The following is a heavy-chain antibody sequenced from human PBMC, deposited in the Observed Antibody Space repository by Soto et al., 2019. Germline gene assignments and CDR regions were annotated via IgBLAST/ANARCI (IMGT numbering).Heavy chain of an antibody. CDR1: GGTFSSYA. CDR2: IIPIFGTA. D-gene: IGHD6-13*01. V-gene: IGHV1-69*01. Sequence: QVQLVQSGAEVKKPGSSVKVSCKASGGTFSSYAISWVRQAPGQGLEWMGGIIPIFGTANYAQKFQGRVTITADESTSKAYMELSSLRSEDTAVYYCAREPQLVSYYYYGMDVWGQGTTVTVSS. J-gene: IGHJ6*02. CDR3: AREPQLVSYYYYGMDV.